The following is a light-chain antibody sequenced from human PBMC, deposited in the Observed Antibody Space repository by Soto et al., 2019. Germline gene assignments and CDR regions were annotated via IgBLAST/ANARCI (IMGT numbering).Light chain of an antibody. CDR3: CSSGGSPTYV. CDR1: SSDVDDYNY. J-gene: IGLJ1*01. Sequence: QSALTQPASVSGSPGQSITISCTGTSSDVDDYNYVSWYQQHPGKAPKLMIYEVSNRPSGVSNRFSGSKSGNTASLTISGLKVEDEADYYCCSSGGSPTYVFGTGTKLTVL. CDR2: EVS. V-gene: IGLV2-23*02.